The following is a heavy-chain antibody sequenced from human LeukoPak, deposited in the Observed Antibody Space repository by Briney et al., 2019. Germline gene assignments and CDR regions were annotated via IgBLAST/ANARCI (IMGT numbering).Heavy chain of an antibody. J-gene: IGHJ4*02. V-gene: IGHV3-66*01. CDR1: GFTVSSNY. D-gene: IGHD1-1*01. CDR2: IYSGGST. Sequence: GGSLRLSCAASGFTVSSNYMSWVRQAPGKGLEWVSVIYSGGSTYYADSVKGRFTISRDNAKNSVYLQMNSLRAEDTAVYYCARGVWNDEGLDSWGQGTLVTVSS. CDR3: ARGVWNDEGLDS.